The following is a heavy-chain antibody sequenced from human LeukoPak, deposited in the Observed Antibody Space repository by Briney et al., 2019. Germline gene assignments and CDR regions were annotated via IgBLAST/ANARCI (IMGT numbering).Heavy chain of an antibody. D-gene: IGHD1-26*01. V-gene: IGHV3-30-3*01. CDR3: VRDSTDGVIPRELHPPFDY. J-gene: IGHJ4*02. Sequence: GGSLRLSCAASGFTFNSYAMHWVRQAPGKGLEWVAVISYDGNNKFYADSVKGRFTISRDNSKNTLYLQMNSLRVEDTAVYYCVRDSTDGVIPRELHPPFDYWGQGTLVTVSS. CDR2: ISYDGNNK. CDR1: GFTFNSYA.